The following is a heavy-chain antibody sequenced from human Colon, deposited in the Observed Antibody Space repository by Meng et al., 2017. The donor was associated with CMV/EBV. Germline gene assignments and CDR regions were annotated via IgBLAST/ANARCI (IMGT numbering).Heavy chain of an antibody. V-gene: IGHV3-30-3*01. CDR2: ISYAGSDK. J-gene: IGHJ6*02. D-gene: IGHD6-13*01. Sequence: GESLKISCEASGFGFYNYAMHLVRQAPGKGLEWVSVISYAGSDKFYADSVKGRFTISRDNSKNTLYLQMNSLRTEDTAVYYCARDLAPAGDQYYYAMDVWGQGTTVTVSS. CDR3: ARDLAPAGDQYYYAMDV. CDR1: GFGFYNYA.